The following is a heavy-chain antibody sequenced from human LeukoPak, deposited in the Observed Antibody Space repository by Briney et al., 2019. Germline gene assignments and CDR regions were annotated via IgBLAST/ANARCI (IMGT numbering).Heavy chain of an antibody. D-gene: IGHD6-13*01. Sequence: SETLSLTCTVSGVSISSYYWTWIRQPPGKGLEWIGYIYYSGTTNYNPSLKSRVTISVDTSKNQFSLKLRSVTAADTAVYYCARGGAEYSSSWFAYWGQGTLVTVSS. CDR2: IYYSGTT. J-gene: IGHJ4*02. CDR3: ARGGAEYSSSWFAY. V-gene: IGHV4-59*01. CDR1: GVSISSYY.